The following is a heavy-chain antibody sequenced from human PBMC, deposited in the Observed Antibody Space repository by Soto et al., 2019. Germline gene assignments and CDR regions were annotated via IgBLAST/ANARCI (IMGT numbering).Heavy chain of an antibody. D-gene: IGHD3-22*01. CDR3: ARGSGSYPLPYFDY. CDR1: DDSMSSGHYY. Sequence: SETLSLTCAVSDDSMSSGHYYWSWIRQPPGKGLERIGYIYYSGSTYYNPSLKSRLTISVDKSKNQFSLKLSSVTAADTAFYYCARGSGSYPLPYFDYWGQKTLVTVSS. V-gene: IGHV4-30-4*01. CDR2: IYYSGST. J-gene: IGHJ4*02.